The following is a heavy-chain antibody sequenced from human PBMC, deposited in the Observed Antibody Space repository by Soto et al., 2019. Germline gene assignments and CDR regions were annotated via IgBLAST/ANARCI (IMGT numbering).Heavy chain of an antibody. J-gene: IGHJ3*02. CDR2: ISFDGSSK. V-gene: IGHV3-30-3*01. D-gene: IGHD4-4*01. CDR1: GFTFSTYA. CDR3: ASDPPPLYSNAFDI. Sequence: GGSLRLSCAASGFTFSTYAMDWVRQAPGKGLEWVAVISFDGSSKYYADSVKGRFTISRDNSKNTLYLQMNSLRPEDTAVYYCASDPPPLYSNAFDIWGQGTMVTVSS.